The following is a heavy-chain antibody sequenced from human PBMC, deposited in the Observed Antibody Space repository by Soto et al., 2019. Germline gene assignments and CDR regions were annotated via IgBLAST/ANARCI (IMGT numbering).Heavy chain of an antibody. J-gene: IGHJ4*02. V-gene: IGHV4-61*08. D-gene: IGHD4-17*01. Sequence: SETLSLTCAVSGGSISSGGYSWSWIRQPPGKGLEWIGYIYYSGSTNYNPSLKSRVTMSLDTSKNQFSLKLSSVTPADTAVYYCARRYGPSFDYWGQGTLVTVSS. CDR3: ARRYGPSFDY. CDR1: GGSISSGGYS. CDR2: IYYSGST.